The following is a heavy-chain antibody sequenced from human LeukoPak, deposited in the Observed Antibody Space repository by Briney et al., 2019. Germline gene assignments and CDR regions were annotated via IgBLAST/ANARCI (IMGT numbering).Heavy chain of an antibody. CDR1: GFTFSSYS. D-gene: IGHD6-6*01. CDR2: ISSSSSTI. CDR3: ARDRPVEQLVGNDAFDI. Sequence: PGGSLRLSCAASGFTFSSYSMNWVRQAPGKGLEWVSYISSSSSTIYYADSVKGRFTISRDNAKNSLYLQMNSLRAEDTAVYYCARDRPVEQLVGNDAFDIWGQGTMVTVSS. V-gene: IGHV3-48*01. J-gene: IGHJ3*02.